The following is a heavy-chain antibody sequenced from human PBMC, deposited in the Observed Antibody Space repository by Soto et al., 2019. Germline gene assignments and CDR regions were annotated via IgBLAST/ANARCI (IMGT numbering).Heavy chain of an antibody. J-gene: IGHJ4*02. CDR2: ISHSSSTI. CDR3: ARRYSSSWYVFDY. CDR1: GFSFTIYS. D-gene: IGHD6-13*01. Sequence: EVQLVESGGGLVQPGGSLRLSCAASGFSFTIYSMSWVRQAPGQGLEWVAYISHSSSTIYYADSVKGRFIISRDNARNSLYLQMNSLKAEDTAVYYCARRYSSSWYVFDYWGQGSLVTVSS. V-gene: IGHV3-48*01.